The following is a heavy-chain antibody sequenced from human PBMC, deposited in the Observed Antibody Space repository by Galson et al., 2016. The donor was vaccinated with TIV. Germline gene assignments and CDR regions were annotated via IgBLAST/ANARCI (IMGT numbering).Heavy chain of an antibody. V-gene: IGHV3-23*01. Sequence: SLRLSCAASGFKFSRYAMHWVRQAPGKGLEWVSVINVSGDRTYYADSVKGRFTVSRDNSKNTLYLQMNNLRAEDTGIYYCARDRITYTLRGAFNLWGQGTWVTVSS. CDR2: INVSGDRT. D-gene: IGHD3-10*01. CDR1: GFKFSRYA. CDR3: ARDRITYTLRGAFNL. J-gene: IGHJ3*01.